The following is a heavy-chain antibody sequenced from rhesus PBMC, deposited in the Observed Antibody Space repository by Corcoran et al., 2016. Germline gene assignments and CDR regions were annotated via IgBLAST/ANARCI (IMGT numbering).Heavy chain of an antibody. J-gene: IGHJ4*01. CDR3: ASGYSTNLDY. D-gene: IGHD2-27*01. CDR2: INPRKGNT. V-gene: IGHV1-200*01. CDR1: GYTFTSYS. Sequence: QVQLVQSGAEVKKPGASVKLSCTASGYTFTSYSINWVRQAPGQGLEWMGWINPRKGNTGYAQKCQGRVTMTRDTSTSTAYRELSSLRSEDTAVYYCASGYSTNLDYWGQGVLVTVSS.